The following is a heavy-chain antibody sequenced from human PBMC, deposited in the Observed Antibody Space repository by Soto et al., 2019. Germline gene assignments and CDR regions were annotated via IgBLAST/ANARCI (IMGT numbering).Heavy chain of an antibody. V-gene: IGHV3-23*01. CDR3: AKDRFFRGGYYYGMDV. J-gene: IGHJ6*02. Sequence: GGSLRLSCAASGFTFSSYAMSWFRQAPWKWLEWVSAISGSGGSTYYADSVKGRFTISRDNSKNTLYLQMNSLRAEDTAVYYCAKDRFFRGGYYYGMDVWGQGTTVTVSS. CDR1: GFTFSSYA. CDR2: ISGSGGST. D-gene: IGHD1-26*01.